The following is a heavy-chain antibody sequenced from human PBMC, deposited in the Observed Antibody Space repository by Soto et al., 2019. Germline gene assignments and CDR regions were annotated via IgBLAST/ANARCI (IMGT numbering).Heavy chain of an antibody. CDR3: ARGRYGGY. D-gene: IGHD3-10*01. Sequence: QVHLVQSGAEVKKPGASVKVSCKGSGYGFTTYGITWVRQAPGQGLEWMAWISAHNGNTNYAQKLQGRVTVTRDTTTSKAYMELRSLRSDHTAVYYCARGRYGGYWGQGAPGTVSS. CDR1: GYGFTTYG. J-gene: IGHJ4*02. V-gene: IGHV1-18*01. CDR2: ISAHNGNT.